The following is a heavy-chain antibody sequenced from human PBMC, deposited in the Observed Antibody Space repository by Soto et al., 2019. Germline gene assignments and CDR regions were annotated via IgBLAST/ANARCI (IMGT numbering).Heavy chain of an antibody. CDR2: IYSNDDK. V-gene: IGHV2-5*01. CDR3: AHTVETAIGLFDY. J-gene: IGHJ4*02. CDR1: WFSISTSGGG. Sequence: QITLKVSGPTLVEPTQTVTLTCTFSWFSISTSGGGVGCIRQPPGKALQCLALIYSNDDKRYSPPLRYRPTTTKNTSKQQAVLLMTDMDPVDTATYYCAHTVETAIGLFDYWGQGTLVTVSS. D-gene: IGHD2-21*02.